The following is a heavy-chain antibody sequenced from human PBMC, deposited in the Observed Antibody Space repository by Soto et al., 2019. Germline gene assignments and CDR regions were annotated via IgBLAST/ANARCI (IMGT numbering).Heavy chain of an antibody. CDR1: GGSFSGYY. Sequence: SETLSLTCAVYGGSFSGYYWSWIRQPPGKGLEWIGEINHSGSTNYNPSLKSRVTISVDTSKNQFSLKLSSVTAADTAVYYCARVPYYYDSSPGGYFDYWGQGTLVTV. V-gene: IGHV4-34*01. J-gene: IGHJ4*02. CDR2: INHSGST. D-gene: IGHD3-22*01. CDR3: ARVPYYYDSSPGGYFDY.